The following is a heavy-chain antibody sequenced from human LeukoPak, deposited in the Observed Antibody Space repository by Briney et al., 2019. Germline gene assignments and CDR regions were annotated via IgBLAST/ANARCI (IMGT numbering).Heavy chain of an antibody. CDR3: ARYSGLRDFDY. V-gene: IGHV3-30*03. D-gene: IGHD6-19*01. J-gene: IGHJ4*02. CDR2: ISYDGSNK. Sequence: PGGSLRLSCAASGFTFSSYGMHWVRQAPGKGLEWVAVISYDGSNKYYADSVKGRFTISRDNSKNTLYLQMNSLRAEDTAVYYCARYSGLRDFDYWGQGTLVTVSS. CDR1: GFTFSSYG.